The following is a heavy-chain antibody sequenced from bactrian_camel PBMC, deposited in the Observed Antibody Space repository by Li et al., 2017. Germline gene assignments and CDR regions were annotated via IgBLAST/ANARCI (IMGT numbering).Heavy chain of an antibody. CDR3: AADLGWCGSAPLQRTFRN. Sequence: HVQLVESGGGSVDAGGSLTLSCAASGSGYISGTYCLGWFRQVPGKEREGVAAIAPATGSTYYDDSIKGRFTVSHVNSNNTLHLQMNNLKPEDTAVYYCAADLGWCGSAPLQRTFRNWGQGTQVTVS. CDR2: IAPATGST. J-gene: IGHJ4*01. D-gene: IGHD1*01. CDR1: GSGYISGTYC. V-gene: IGHV3S1*01.